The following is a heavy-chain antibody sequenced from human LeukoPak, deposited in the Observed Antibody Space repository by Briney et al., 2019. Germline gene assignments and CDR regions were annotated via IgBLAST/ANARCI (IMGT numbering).Heavy chain of an antibody. D-gene: IGHD1/OR15-1a*01. J-gene: IGHJ6*03. V-gene: IGHV4-59*08. Sequence: SETLSLTCTVSGDSISNYYWTWIRQTPGKGLEWIGNLYHSGAADYNPSLRTRVTTSVDTSKDQFSLSLRSSTAADTAVYFCARLGKTYYMDVWGTGTTVTVSS. CDR1: GDSISNYY. CDR3: ARLGKTYYMDV. CDR2: LYHSGAA.